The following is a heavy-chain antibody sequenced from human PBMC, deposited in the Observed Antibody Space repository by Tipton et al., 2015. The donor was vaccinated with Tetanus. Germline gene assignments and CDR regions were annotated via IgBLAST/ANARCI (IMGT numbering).Heavy chain of an antibody. V-gene: IGHV4-59*01. CDR2: IYYSGST. D-gene: IGHD5-12*01. Sequence: TLSLTCTVSGGSISSYYWSWIRQPPGKGLEWIGYIYYSGSTNYNPSLKSRVTISVDTSKNQFSLKLSSVTAADTAVYYCARDTWLRFGGDFYGMDVWGQGTTVTVSS. CDR3: ARDTWLRFGGDFYGMDV. CDR1: GGSISSYY. J-gene: IGHJ6*02.